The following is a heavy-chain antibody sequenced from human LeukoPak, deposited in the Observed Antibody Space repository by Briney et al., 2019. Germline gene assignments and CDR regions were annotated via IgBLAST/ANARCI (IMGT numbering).Heavy chain of an antibody. CDR1: GYSFTSYA. V-gene: IGHV1-3*01. Sequence: ASVKASCKASGYSFTSYAMHWVRQAPGQRPEWMGWITVGNGNTKYLQKFQGRVTFTRDTSASTAYMELSSLRFEDTAVYYCVAADLGEHWGQGTLVTVSS. CDR2: ITVGNGNT. D-gene: IGHD6-19*01. J-gene: IGHJ1*01. CDR3: VAADLGEH.